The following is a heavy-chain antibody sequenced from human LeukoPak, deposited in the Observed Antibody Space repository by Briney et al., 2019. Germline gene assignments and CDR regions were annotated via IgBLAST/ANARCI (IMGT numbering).Heavy chain of an antibody. V-gene: IGHV1-18*04. D-gene: IGHD3-10*01. CDR1: GYTFTSYG. CDR3: ARQRRVLKRGGSGYYGSGSYSIAYYFDY. Sequence: ASVKVSCKASGYTFTSYGISWVRQAPGQGLEWMGWISAYNGNINYAQKLQGRVTMTTDTSTSTAYMELRSLRSDDTAVYYCARQRRVLKRGGSGYYGSGSYSIAYYFDYWGQGTLVTVSS. CDR2: ISAYNGNI. J-gene: IGHJ4*02.